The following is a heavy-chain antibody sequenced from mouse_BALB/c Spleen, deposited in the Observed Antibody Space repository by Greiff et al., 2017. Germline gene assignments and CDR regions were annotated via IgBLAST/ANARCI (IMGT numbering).Heavy chain of an antibody. Sequence: VKLQESGAELVRPGSSVKISCKASGYAFSSYWMNWVKRRPGQGLEWIGQIYPGDGDTNYNGKFKGKATLTADKSSSTAYMQLSSLTSEDSAVYFCARSTMITTSCAYWGQGTLVTVSA. D-gene: IGHD2-4*01. J-gene: IGHJ3*01. CDR1: GYAFSSYW. CDR2: IYPGDGDT. CDR3: ARSTMITTSCAY. V-gene: IGHV1-80*01.